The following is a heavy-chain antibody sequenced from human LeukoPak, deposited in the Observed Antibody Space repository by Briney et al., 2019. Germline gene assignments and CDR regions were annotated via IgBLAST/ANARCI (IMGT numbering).Heavy chain of an antibody. CDR2: TYYRSKWYN. Sequence: SQTLSLTCAISGDSVSSNSAAWDWIRQSPSRGLEWLGRTYYRSKWYNDYAVSVKSRITINPDTSKNQFSLQLNSVTPEDTAVYYCARETMIVPGRGFVDYWGQGTLVTVSS. CDR3: ARETMIVPGRGFVDY. CDR1: GDSVSSNSAA. J-gene: IGHJ4*02. V-gene: IGHV6-1*01. D-gene: IGHD3-22*01.